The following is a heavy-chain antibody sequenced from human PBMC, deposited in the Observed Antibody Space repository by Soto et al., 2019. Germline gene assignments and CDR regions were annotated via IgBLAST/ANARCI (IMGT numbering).Heavy chain of an antibody. CDR2: ISGSGGGT. J-gene: IGHJ4*02. CDR1: GFTFGSYA. V-gene: IGHV3-23*01. Sequence: PGGSLRLSCAASGFTFGSYAVSWVRQAPGKGLEWVSGISGSGGGTYYADSVKGWFTISRDNSKNTLYLHMNRLRAEDTVVYYCEKGPDFYGSGSYYPANDYWGQGTLVTVSS. D-gene: IGHD3-10*01. CDR3: EKGPDFYGSGSYYPANDY.